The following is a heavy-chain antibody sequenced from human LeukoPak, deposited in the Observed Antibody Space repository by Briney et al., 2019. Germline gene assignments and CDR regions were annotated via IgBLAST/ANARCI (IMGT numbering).Heavy chain of an antibody. D-gene: IGHD6-13*01. CDR1: GFTFSSYT. V-gene: IGHV3-21*01. CDR2: ISSSSSYI. CDR3: ARDLGSSSWYLNWFDP. Sequence: PGGSLRLSCAASGFTFSSYTMNWVRQAPGKGLEWVSSISSSSSYIYYADSVKGRFTISRDNAKNSLYLQMNSLRAEDTAVYYCARDLGSSSWYLNWFDPWGQGTLVTVSS. J-gene: IGHJ5*02.